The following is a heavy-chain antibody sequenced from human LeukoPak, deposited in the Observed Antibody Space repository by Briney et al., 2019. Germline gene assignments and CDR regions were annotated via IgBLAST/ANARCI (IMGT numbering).Heavy chain of an antibody. D-gene: IGHD2-8*01. Sequence: GGSLRLSCAASGFTFSSYSMNWVRQAPGKGLKWVSSISSSSSYIYYADSVKGRFTISRDNAKNSLYLQMNSLRAEDTAVYYCASQLMVADYWGQGTLVTVSS. J-gene: IGHJ4*02. CDR2: ISSSSSYI. CDR1: GFTFSSYS. V-gene: IGHV3-21*01. CDR3: ASQLMVADY.